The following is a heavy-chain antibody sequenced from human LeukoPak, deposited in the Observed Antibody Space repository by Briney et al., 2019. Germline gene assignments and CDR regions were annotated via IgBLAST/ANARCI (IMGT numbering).Heavy chain of an antibody. D-gene: IGHD6-19*01. Sequence: GGSLRLSCAGSGITFSSYWMHWVRQAPGKGLVWVSRINSDGRSTNYADSVKGRFTISRDNAKNSLYLQMNSLRAEDTAVYYCARDISSGWYQRSDEFDYWGQGTLVTVSS. V-gene: IGHV3-74*01. J-gene: IGHJ4*02. CDR2: INSDGRST. CDR3: ARDISSGWYQRSDEFDY. CDR1: GITFSSYW.